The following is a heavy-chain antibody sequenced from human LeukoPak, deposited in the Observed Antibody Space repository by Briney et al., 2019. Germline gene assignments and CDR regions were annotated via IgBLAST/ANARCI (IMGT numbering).Heavy chain of an antibody. V-gene: IGHV4-39*07. CDR3: ARDSGNWGSFDY. J-gene: IGHJ4*02. Sequence: SETLSLTCTVSGGSVSNSRVYWAWIRQTPGEGLGWVGSIYNNGRTYYNPSLKSRVTISVDTPKNQFSLKLSSVTAADTAMYYCARDSGNWGSFDYWGQGTLVTVSS. D-gene: IGHD7-27*01. CDR1: GGSVSNSRVY. CDR2: IYNNGRT.